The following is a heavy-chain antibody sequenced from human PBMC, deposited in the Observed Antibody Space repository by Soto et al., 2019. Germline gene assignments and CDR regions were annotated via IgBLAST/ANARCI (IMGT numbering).Heavy chain of an antibody. V-gene: IGHV5-10-1*01. J-gene: IGHJ6*02. Sequence: GESLKISCKGSGYSFTSYWISWVRQMPGKGLEWMGRIDPSDSYTNYSPSFQGHVTISADKSISTAYLQWSSLKASDTAMYYCARSGIVGATSHYYGMDVWGQGTTVTVS. CDR1: GYSFTSYW. D-gene: IGHD1-26*01. CDR2: IDPSDSYT. CDR3: ARSGIVGATSHYYGMDV.